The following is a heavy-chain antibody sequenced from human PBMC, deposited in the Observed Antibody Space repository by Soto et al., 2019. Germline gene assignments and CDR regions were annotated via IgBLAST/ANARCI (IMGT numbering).Heavy chain of an antibody. D-gene: IGHD4-17*01. CDR1: GFTFSGYA. CDR3: AKNRGLLTTPWHFDY. J-gene: IGHJ4*02. Sequence: EVQLLESGGDLVQPGRSLRLSCAASGFTFSGYAMSWVRQAPGKGLERVSVIHGGGNRAYYADSVKVRFTISRDNSKNTLYLPVSSLRGEDTAVYYCAKNRGLLTTPWHFDYWGQGTLVTVSS. V-gene: IGHV3-23*01. CDR2: IHGGGNRA.